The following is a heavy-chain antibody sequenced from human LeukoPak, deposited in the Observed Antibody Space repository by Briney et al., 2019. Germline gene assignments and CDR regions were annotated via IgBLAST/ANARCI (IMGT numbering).Heavy chain of an antibody. D-gene: IGHD6-13*01. CDR1: GYTFTSYG. CDR3: ARAGVELALDY. CDR2: IHPNSGGT. J-gene: IGHJ4*02. V-gene: IGHV1-2*02. Sequence: VASVKVSCKASGYTFTSYGISWVRQAPGQGLEWMGWIHPNSGGTNYAQKFQGRVTMTRDTSISTAYMELSRLRSDDTAVYYCARAGVELALDYWGQGTLVTVSS.